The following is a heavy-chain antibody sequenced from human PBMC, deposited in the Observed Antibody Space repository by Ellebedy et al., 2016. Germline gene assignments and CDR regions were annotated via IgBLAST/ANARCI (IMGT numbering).Heavy chain of an antibody. V-gene: IGHV1-18*01. CDR3: ARATPRMGRDGDYDSPYYNGMDV. CDR1: GYTFSNYG. CDR2: ISAYNGNT. J-gene: IGHJ6*02. D-gene: IGHD4-17*01. Sequence: ASVKVSCKASGYTFSNYGINWVRQAPGQGLEWMGWISAYNGNTSFAQKVQDRVSMTTDASASTAYMEVRSLRSDHTAVYYCARATPRMGRDGDYDSPYYNGMDVWGQGTTVTVSS.